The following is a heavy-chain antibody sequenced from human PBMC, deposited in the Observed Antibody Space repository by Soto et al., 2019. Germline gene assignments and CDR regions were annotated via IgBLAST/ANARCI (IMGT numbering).Heavy chain of an antibody. CDR2: INPSGGST. V-gene: IGHV1-46*01. D-gene: IGHD6-13*01. CDR3: ARDRIAAAGTNYYYYGMDV. CDR1: GYTFTSYY. Sequence: GASVKVSCKASGYTFTSYYMHWVRQAPGQGLEWMGIINPSGGSTSYAQKFQGRVTMTRDTSTSTVYMELSSLRSEDTAVYYCARDRIAAAGTNYYYYGMDVWGQGTTVTVSS. J-gene: IGHJ6*02.